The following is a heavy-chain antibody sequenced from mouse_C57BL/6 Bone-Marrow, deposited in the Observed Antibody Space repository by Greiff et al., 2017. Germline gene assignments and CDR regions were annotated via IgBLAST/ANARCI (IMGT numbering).Heavy chain of an antibody. J-gene: IGHJ4*01. V-gene: IGHV1-80*01. CDR1: VYAFSSSW. Sequence: VQLQQSGAELVKPGASVKISCKASVYAFSSSWMNWVKQRPGKGLGWIGQFYPGDGDTTYNGKFKGKATLTADKSSSTAYMQLSSLTSEDSAVYFCARSVFGMDYWGQGTSVTVSS. CDR2: FYPGDGDT. CDR3: ARSVFGMDY.